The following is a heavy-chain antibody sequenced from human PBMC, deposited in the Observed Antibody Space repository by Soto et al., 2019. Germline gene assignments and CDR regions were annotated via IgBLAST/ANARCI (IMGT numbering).Heavy chain of an antibody. Sequence: AGGSLRLSCAASGFTFCSYAMSWVRPAPGKGLEWVSAISGSGGSTYYADSVKGRFTISRDNSKNTLYLQMNSLRAEDTAVYYCAKVIGRSFYYYYYMDVWGKGTTVTVSS. CDR1: GFTFCSYA. CDR3: AKVIGRSFYYYYYMDV. D-gene: IGHD2-15*01. J-gene: IGHJ6*03. CDR2: ISGSGGST. V-gene: IGHV3-23*01.